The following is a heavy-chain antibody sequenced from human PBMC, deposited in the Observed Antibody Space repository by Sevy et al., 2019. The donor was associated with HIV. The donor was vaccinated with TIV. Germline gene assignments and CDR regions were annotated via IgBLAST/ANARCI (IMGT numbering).Heavy chain of an antibody. CDR1: GFTFSSYW. D-gene: IGHD2-8*01. J-gene: IGHJ5*02. CDR3: ASPGTKGFDP. V-gene: IGHV3-7*03. Sequence: GGSLTLSCAASGFTFSSYWMSWVRQAPGKGLEWVANIKQDGSDKYYVDSVKGRFTISRDNAQNSRYVQMNSLGVEDTAVYYCASPGTKGFDPWGQGTLVTVSS. CDR2: IKQDGSDK.